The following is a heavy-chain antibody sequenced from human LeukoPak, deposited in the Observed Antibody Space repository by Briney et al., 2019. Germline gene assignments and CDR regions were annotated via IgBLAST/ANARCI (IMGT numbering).Heavy chain of an antibody. D-gene: IGHD5-18*01. CDR3: ATDRRYGSAFDI. J-gene: IGHJ3*02. V-gene: IGHV1-24*01. Sequence: ASVKVSCKVSGYSHTELSMHWVRQAPGKGLEWMGGFDPEDGETIYAQKFQGRVTMTEDTSTDTAYMELSSLRSEDTAVYYCATDRRYGSAFDIWGQGTMVTVSS. CDR1: GYSHTELS. CDR2: FDPEDGET.